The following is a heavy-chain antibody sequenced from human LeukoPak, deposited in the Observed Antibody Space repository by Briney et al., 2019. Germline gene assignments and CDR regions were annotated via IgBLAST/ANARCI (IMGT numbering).Heavy chain of an antibody. CDR1: GFIFSGSA. D-gene: IGHD6-19*01. Sequence: GGSLRLSCAASGFIFSGSAMHWVRQASGKGLEWVGRIRSKANSYATVYAASVKGRFTISRDDSKNTAYLQMNSLKTEDTAVYYCTRHPTYSSGWYDYWGQGTLVTVSS. J-gene: IGHJ4*02. CDR2: IRSKANSYAT. V-gene: IGHV3-73*01. CDR3: TRHPTYSSGWYDY.